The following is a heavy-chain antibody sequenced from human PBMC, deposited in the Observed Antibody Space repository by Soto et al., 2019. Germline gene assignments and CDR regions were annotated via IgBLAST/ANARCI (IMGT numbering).Heavy chain of an antibody. Sequence: GGSLRLSCAASGFTVSSNYMTWVRQAPGKGLEWVSVIYSGGSTYYADSVKGRFTISRDNSKNTLYLQMNSLRAEDTAVSYCASAYCRTSCYAFDIWGQGTMVTVSS. CDR1: GFTVSSNY. CDR2: IYSGGST. D-gene: IGHD2-2*01. CDR3: ASAYCRTSCYAFDI. V-gene: IGHV3-66*01. J-gene: IGHJ3*02.